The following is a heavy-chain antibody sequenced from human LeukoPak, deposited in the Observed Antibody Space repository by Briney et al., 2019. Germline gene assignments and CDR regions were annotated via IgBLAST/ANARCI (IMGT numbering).Heavy chain of an antibody. CDR2: ISSSSSYI. CDR3: AKQAAPLYYFDY. J-gene: IGHJ4*02. V-gene: IGHV3-21*01. Sequence: PGGSLRLSCAASGFTFSSYSMNWVRQAPGKGLEWVSSISSSSSYIYYADSVKGRFTISRDNAKNSLYLQMNSLRAEDTAVYYCAKQAAPLYYFDYWGQGTLVTVSS. CDR1: GFTFSSYS. D-gene: IGHD2-15*01.